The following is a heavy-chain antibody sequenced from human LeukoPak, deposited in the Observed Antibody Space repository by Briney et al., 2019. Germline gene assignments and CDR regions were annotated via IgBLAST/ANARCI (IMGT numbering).Heavy chain of an antibody. CDR2: LDWDDDK. V-gene: IGHV2-70*20. CDR3: ARYPNCGGDGYIDY. D-gene: IGHD2-21*02. J-gene: IGHJ4*02. CDR1: GFSRSTSGMC. Sequence: SGPTLVNPSQTLTLTCTFSGFSRSTSGMCVSWVRQPRGKALEWLALLDWDDDKYYSTSLKTRLTISKDTSKNQVVLTMTNLDSVDTATYYYARYPNCGGDGYIDYWGQGTLVTVSS.